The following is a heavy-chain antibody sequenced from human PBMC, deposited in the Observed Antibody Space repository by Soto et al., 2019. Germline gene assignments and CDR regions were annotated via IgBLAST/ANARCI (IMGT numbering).Heavy chain of an antibody. Sequence: ASVKVSCKASGYTFTSYYMHWVRQPPGQGLEWMGIINPSGGSTSYAQKFQGRVTMTRDTSTSTVYMELSSLRSEDTAVYYCARESRPGLGSSSSASFYYYYGMDVWGQGTTVTVSS. CDR2: INPSGGST. CDR3: ARESRPGLGSSSSASFYYYYGMDV. V-gene: IGHV1-46*01. J-gene: IGHJ6*02. CDR1: GYTFTSYY. D-gene: IGHD6-6*01.